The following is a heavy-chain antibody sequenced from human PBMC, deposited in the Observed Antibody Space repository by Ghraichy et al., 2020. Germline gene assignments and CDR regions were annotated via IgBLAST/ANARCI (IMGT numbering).Heavy chain of an antibody. D-gene: IGHD3-16*02. CDR1: GGSFSGYY. Sequence: SETLSLTCAVYGGSFSGYYWSWIRQPPGKGLEWIGEINHSGSTNYNPSLKSRVTISVDTSKNQFSLKLSSVTAADTAVYYCARDDYVWGSYRYSPSGLFVYWGQGTLVTVSS. CDR2: INHSGST. J-gene: IGHJ4*02. CDR3: ARDDYVWGSYRYSPSGLFVY. V-gene: IGHV4-34*01.